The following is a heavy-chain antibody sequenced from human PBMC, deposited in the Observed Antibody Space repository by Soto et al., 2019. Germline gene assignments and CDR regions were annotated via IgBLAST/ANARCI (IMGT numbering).Heavy chain of an antibody. CDR1: GFTFSGYS. CDR3: AREYYYDSSGYPDY. Sequence: GGSLRLSCAASGFTFSGYSMNWVRQAPGKGLEWVSSISSSSYIYYADSVKGRFTISRDNAKNSLYLQMNSLRAEDTAVYYCAREYYYDSSGYPDYWGQGTLVTVSS. D-gene: IGHD3-22*01. J-gene: IGHJ4*02. V-gene: IGHV3-21*01. CDR2: ISSSSYI.